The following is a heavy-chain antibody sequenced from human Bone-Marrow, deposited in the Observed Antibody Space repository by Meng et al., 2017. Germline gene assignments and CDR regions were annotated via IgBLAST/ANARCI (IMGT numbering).Heavy chain of an antibody. Sequence: QVQLQESGPGLVKPYQTLSLSCTVSGGSISSGGYYWSWIRQHPGKGLEWIGYIYYSGSTYYNPSLKSLVTISVDTSKNQFSLKLSSVTAADTAVYYCAREASPEYYFDYWGQGTLVTVSS. D-gene: IGHD1-14*01. CDR2: IYYSGST. V-gene: IGHV4-31*01. CDR1: GGSISSGGYY. CDR3: AREASPEYYFDY. J-gene: IGHJ4*02.